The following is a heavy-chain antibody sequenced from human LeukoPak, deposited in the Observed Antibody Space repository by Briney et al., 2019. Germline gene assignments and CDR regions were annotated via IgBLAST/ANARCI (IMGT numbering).Heavy chain of an antibody. D-gene: IGHD6-13*01. V-gene: IGHV4-30-4*08. Sequence: LQTLSLTCAVSGGSISSGDYYWSWIRQPPGKGLEWIGCNYYSGSTYYNPSLKSRVTISVDTSKNQDSLKLSPVTAADTAVYYCARGEGDSSSWFDPWGQGTLVTVSS. CDR2: NYYSGST. CDR1: GGSISSGDYY. J-gene: IGHJ5*02. CDR3: ARGEGDSSSWFDP.